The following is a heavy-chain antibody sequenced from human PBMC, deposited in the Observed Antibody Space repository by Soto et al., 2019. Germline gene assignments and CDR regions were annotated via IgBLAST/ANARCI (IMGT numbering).Heavy chain of an antibody. Sequence: GGSLRLSCTASGFTFGDYAMSWFRQAPGKGLEWVGFIRSKAYGGTTEYAASVKGRFTISRDDSKRIAYLQMNSLKTEDTAVYYCTRVKRFYSSSWYLIESEAYLFDYWGQGTLVTVSS. CDR1: GFTFGDYA. D-gene: IGHD6-13*01. CDR2: IRSKAYGGTT. J-gene: IGHJ4*02. CDR3: TRVKRFYSSSWYLIESEAYLFDY. V-gene: IGHV3-49*03.